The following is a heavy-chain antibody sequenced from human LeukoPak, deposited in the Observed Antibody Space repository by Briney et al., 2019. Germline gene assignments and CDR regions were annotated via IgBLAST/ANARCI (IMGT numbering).Heavy chain of an antibody. CDR3: ARAFGADFWSYAFDY. J-gene: IGHJ4*02. CDR1: GYTFTIYY. V-gene: IGHV1-69*05. CDR2: IIPIFGTA. D-gene: IGHD3-3*01. Sequence: ASVKVTCKASGYTFTIYYMHWVRQAPGQGLEWMGGIIPIFGTANYAQKFQGRVTITTDESTSTAYMELSSLRSEDTAVYYCARAFGADFWSYAFDYWGQGTLVTVSS.